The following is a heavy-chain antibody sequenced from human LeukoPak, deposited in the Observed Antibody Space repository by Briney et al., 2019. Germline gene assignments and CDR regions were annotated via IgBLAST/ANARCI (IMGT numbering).Heavy chain of an antibody. V-gene: IGHV1-18*01. D-gene: IGHD6-13*01. Sequence: ASVKVSCKPSGYTFSTYGISWVRQAPGQGLEWMGWISTYNGNTYYALKLQGRVTMTTDTSTSTVYMELRSLRSDDTAVYYCAREKTRLAAGDAFDIWGQGTMVTVSS. CDR1: GYTFSTYG. CDR2: ISTYNGNT. CDR3: AREKTRLAAGDAFDI. J-gene: IGHJ3*02.